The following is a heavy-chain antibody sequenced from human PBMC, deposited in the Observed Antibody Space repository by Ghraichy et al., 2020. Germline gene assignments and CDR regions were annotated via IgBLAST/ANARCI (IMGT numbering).Heavy chain of an antibody. CDR1: GFTFSSYS. D-gene: IGHD4-23*01. CDR2: ITSSSSYR. CDR3: ARGSTVVRFYYYAGVDV. Sequence: GGSLRLSCVGSGFTFSSYSMNWVRQSPGKGLEWVSYITSSSSYRTYADSVKGRFTISRDNAQNSLYLQMNSLSDEDTAVYYCARGSTVVRFYYYAGVDVWGQGTLVTVTS. V-gene: IGHV3-48*02. J-gene: IGHJ6*02.